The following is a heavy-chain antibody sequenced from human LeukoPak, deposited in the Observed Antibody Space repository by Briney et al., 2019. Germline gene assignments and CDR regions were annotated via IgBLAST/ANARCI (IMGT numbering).Heavy chain of an antibody. D-gene: IGHD2-15*01. CDR3: ARKGYCSGGSCYSQDAFDI. Sequence: GGSLRLSCAASGFTFSSYGMHWVRQAPGKGLEWVAVIWYDGSNKYYADSVKGRFTISRDNSKNTLYLQMNSLRAEDTAVYYCARKGYCSGGSCYSQDAFDIWGQGTMVTVSS. CDR1: GFTFSSYG. V-gene: IGHV3-33*08. J-gene: IGHJ3*02. CDR2: IWYDGSNK.